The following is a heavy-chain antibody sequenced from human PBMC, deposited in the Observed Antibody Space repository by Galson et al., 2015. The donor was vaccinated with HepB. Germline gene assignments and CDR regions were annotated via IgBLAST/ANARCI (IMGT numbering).Heavy chain of an antibody. CDR3: ARHTPLSERWFDP. Sequence: PSFQGHVTISTDNSISTAYLQWDSLKASDTAMYYCARHTPLSERWFDPWGQGTLVTVSS. V-gene: IGHV5-10-1*01. J-gene: IGHJ5*02.